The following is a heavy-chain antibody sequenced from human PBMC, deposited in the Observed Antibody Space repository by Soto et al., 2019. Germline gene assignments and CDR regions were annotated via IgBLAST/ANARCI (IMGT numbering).Heavy chain of an antibody. D-gene: IGHD3-3*01. Sequence: DSVKGRFTITRDNSKSTLYLQMNSLRAEDTAVYYCAKDANYDFWSGYSNGMDVWGQRTTVTVSS. V-gene: IGHV3-30*02. CDR3: AKDANYDFWSGYSNGMDV. J-gene: IGHJ6*02.